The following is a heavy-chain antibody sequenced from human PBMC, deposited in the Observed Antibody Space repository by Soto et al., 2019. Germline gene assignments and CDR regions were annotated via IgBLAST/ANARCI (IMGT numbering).Heavy chain of an antibody. Sequence: ASVKVSCKASGYTFTGYYMHWVRQAPGQGLEWMGWINPNSGGTNYAQKFQGWVTMTRDTSISTAYMELSRLRSDDTAVYYCARDGSQGGSGIVVVPAAGSFYGMDVWGQG. J-gene: IGHJ6*02. CDR2: INPNSGGT. CDR3: ARDGSQGGSGIVVVPAAGSFYGMDV. D-gene: IGHD2-2*01. V-gene: IGHV1-2*04. CDR1: GYTFTGYY.